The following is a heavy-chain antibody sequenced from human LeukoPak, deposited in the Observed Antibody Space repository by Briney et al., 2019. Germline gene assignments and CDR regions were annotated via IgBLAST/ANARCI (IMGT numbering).Heavy chain of an antibody. V-gene: IGHV3-7*01. D-gene: IGHD2-2*01. CDR2: IKQDGSEK. CDR1: GFTFSSYS. Sequence: GGSLRLSCAASGFTFSSYSMSWVRQAPGKGLEWVANIKQDGSEKYYVDSVKGRFTISRDNAKNSLYLQMNSLRAEDTAVYYCAREKDIVVVPAAINRDFDYWGQGTLVTVSS. J-gene: IGHJ4*02. CDR3: AREKDIVVVPAAINRDFDY.